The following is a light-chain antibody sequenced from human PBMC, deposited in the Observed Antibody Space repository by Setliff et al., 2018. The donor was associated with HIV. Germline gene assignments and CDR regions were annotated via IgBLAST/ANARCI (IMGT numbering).Light chain of an antibody. V-gene: IGLV2-23*02. CDR3: CSYASGGTYV. J-gene: IGLJ1*01. CDR2: EVT. Sequence: QSVLTQPASVSGSPGQSITISCTGTSSDVGSFNLVSWHQQFPGKAPKLMIYEVTKRPSGVSNRCSGSKSGNTASLTISGLQAEDEADYYCCSYASGGTYVFGTGTKVTVL. CDR1: SSDVGSFNL.